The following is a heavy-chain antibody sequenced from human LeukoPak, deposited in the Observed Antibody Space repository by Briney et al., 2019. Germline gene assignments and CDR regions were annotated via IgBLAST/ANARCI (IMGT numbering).Heavy chain of an antibody. D-gene: IGHD3-9*01. Sequence: ASVKVSCKASGGTFSSYAISWVRQAPGQGLEWMGGIIPIFGTANYAQKFQGRVTITADKATSTAYMELSSLRSEDKAVYYCSRGDYDILTGSLFHWGQGTLVTVSS. V-gene: IGHV1-69*06. CDR1: GGTFSSYA. J-gene: IGHJ4*02. CDR2: IIPIFGTA. CDR3: SRGDYDILTGSLFH.